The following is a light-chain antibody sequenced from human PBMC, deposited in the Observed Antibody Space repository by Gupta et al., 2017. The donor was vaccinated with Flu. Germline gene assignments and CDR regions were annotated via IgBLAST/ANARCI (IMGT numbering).Light chain of an antibody. CDR3: RSYTSRSLGV. CDR1: SNDFGEFDF. Sequence: QSALTQPASVSGSPGQSITISCSGISNDFGEFDFVSWFQHHPGKAPKLIIYGVTNRPSGVSHRFSGSKSGKTASLNISGLQAEDEADYYCRSYTSRSLGVFGAGTRVTV. J-gene: IGLJ1*01. CDR2: GVT. V-gene: IGLV2-14*01.